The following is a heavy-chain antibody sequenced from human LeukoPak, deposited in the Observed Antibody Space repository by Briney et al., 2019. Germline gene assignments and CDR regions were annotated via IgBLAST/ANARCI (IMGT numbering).Heavy chain of an antibody. CDR2: IHGDGRT. CDR3: ATTGGYWTGIFDR. CDR1: GFTVTTNC. J-gene: IGHJ4*02. D-gene: IGHD2-8*02. Sequence: PGGSLRLSCAASGFTVTTNCMTWVRQAPGEGLEWVSGIHGDGRTYYADSVKGRFTISRDSSKNTLSLQMNSLRAEDTAVYYCATTGGYWTGIFDRWGQGTLVTVSS. V-gene: IGHV3-53*01.